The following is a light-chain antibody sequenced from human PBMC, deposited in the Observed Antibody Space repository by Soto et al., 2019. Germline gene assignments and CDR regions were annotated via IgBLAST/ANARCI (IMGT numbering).Light chain of an antibody. CDR3: SSYTTSNTPVV. J-gene: IGLJ2*01. V-gene: IGLV2-14*01. Sequence: QSVLTQPASVSGSPGQSITISRTGTSSDVGAYDYVSWYQQHPGKAPKLMIYEVSNRPSGVSNRFSGSKSGNTASLTISGLQAEDEADYYCSSYTTSNTPVVIGGGTKLTVL. CDR2: EVS. CDR1: SSDVGAYDY.